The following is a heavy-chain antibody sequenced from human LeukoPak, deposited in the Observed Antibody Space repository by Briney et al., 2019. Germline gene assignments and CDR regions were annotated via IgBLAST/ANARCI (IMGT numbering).Heavy chain of an antibody. J-gene: IGHJ4*02. CDR2: IYYNGNT. V-gene: IGHV4-39*01. D-gene: IGHD1-26*01. Sequence: PSETLSLTCTVSGGSISSSSYYWGWIRQPPGEGLEWIGNIYYNGNTYYKPSLKSRVTISVVTSKNQFSLRLNSATAADTAVYYCASWGSTHHSFDYWGQGTLVAVSS. CDR1: GGSISSSSYY. CDR3: ASWGSTHHSFDY.